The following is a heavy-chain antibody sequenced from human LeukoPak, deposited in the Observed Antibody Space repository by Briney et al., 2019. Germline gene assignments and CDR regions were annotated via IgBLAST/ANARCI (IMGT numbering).Heavy chain of an antibody. V-gene: IGHV4-39*01. CDR1: GGSISSSSYY. CDR3: ARHGVATARCVDV. CDR2: IYYSGST. J-gene: IGHJ6*02. D-gene: IGHD6-13*01. Sequence: SETLSLTCTVSGGSISSSSYYWGWIRQPPGKGLEWIGSIYYSGSTYYNPSLKSRVTISVDTSKNQFSLRLSSVTAADTAVYYCARHGVATARCVDVWGQGTTVTVSS.